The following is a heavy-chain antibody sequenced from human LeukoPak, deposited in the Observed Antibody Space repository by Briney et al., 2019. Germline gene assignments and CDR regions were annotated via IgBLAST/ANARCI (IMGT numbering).Heavy chain of an antibody. D-gene: IGHD3-10*01. Sequence: SETLSLTCTVSGGSISSYYWSWIRQPPGKGLEWIGYIYYSGSTNYNPSLKSRVTISVDTSKNQFSLKLSSVTAADMAVYYCARFGRRGLLWFGEFPNHDAFDIWGQGTMVTVSS. CDR3: ARFGRRGLLWFGEFPNHDAFDI. CDR2: IYYSGST. CDR1: GGSISSYY. V-gene: IGHV4-59*01. J-gene: IGHJ3*02.